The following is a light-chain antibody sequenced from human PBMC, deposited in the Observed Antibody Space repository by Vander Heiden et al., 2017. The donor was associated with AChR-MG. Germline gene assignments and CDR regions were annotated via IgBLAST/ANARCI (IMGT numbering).Light chain of an antibody. V-gene: IGLV3-21*04. Sequence: SYVLTQPPSVSVAPGKTARITCGGNNIGNKGVHWYQQRPGKAPVLVISYDSDRPSGIPERFSGSNSGNTATLTISRVEAGDGADYYCQVWDNSGDHVVFGGGTKLTVL. CDR2: YDS. CDR1: NIGNKG. CDR3: QVWDNSGDHVV. J-gene: IGLJ2*01.